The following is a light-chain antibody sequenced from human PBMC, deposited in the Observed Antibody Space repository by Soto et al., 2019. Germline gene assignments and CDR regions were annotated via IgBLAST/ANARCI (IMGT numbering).Light chain of an antibody. V-gene: IGLV1-44*01. Sequence: QSVLTQPPSASGTPGQRVTISCSGSGSNIGSNTVNWYQHLPGTAPKVLINTNDQRPSGVPDRFSGSKSGTSASLAISGLQSDDEADDYCATWDDNLNGPVFGGGTQLTVL. CDR3: ATWDDNLNGPV. CDR1: GSNIGSNT. CDR2: TND. J-gene: IGLJ3*02.